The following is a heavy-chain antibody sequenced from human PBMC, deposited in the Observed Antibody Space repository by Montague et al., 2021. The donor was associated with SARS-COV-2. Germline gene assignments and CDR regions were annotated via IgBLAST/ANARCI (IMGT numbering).Heavy chain of an antibody. Sequence: SLRLSCSASGFNFSNYGMHWVRQAPGKGLEWVAFILFDGTYKYYADSVKGRFTISRDNSKNTLYLQMNTLRAEDTAVYYCATENVPGIAVVGTIYHFDYWGQGTLVTVSS. CDR2: ILFDGTYK. CDR3: ATENVPGIAVVGTIYHFDY. D-gene: IGHD6-13*01. V-gene: IGHV3-33*08. J-gene: IGHJ4*02. CDR1: GFNFSNYG.